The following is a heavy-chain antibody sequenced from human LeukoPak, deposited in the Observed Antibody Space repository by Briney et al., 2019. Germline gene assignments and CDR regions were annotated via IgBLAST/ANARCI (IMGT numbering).Heavy chain of an antibody. D-gene: IGHD2-15*01. J-gene: IGHJ6*03. Sequence: GGSLRLSCAASGFNFNNYWMSWVRQAPGKGLEWVANIKEDESEKDYVDSVKGRFTISRDNAKNSLYLQMSSLRAEDTAMYYCARVLRYCSGGNCYSGGLGYMDVWGKGTTVTISS. CDR3: ARVLRYCSGGNCYSGGLGYMDV. CDR2: IKEDESEK. V-gene: IGHV3-7*03. CDR1: GFNFNNYW.